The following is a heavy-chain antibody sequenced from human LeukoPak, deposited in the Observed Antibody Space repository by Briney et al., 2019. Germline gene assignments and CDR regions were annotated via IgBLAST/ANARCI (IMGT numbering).Heavy chain of an antibody. CDR3: ARVSLRGVPFDY. Sequence: VASVKVSCKASGYTFTGYYMHWVRQAPGQGLEWMGRINPNSGGTNYAQKFQGRVTMTRDTSISTAYMELSRLRSDDTAVYYCARVSLRGVPFDYWGQGTLVTVSS. D-gene: IGHD3-10*01. CDR1: GYTFTGYY. CDR2: INPNSGGT. V-gene: IGHV1-2*06. J-gene: IGHJ4*02.